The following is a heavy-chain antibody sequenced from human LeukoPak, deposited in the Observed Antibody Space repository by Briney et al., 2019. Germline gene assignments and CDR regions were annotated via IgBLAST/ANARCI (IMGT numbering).Heavy chain of an antibody. V-gene: IGHV1-2*02. D-gene: IGHD3-16*01. Sequence: ASVKVSCKASGYTFTDYYMHWVRQAPGQGLEWMGWINPSSGGTNYAQKFQGRVTVTRDTSISTAYMDLSRLRSDDTAVYYCARGDMIPFGGSIGDYWGQGTLVTVSS. CDR2: INPSSGGT. CDR3: ARGDMIPFGGSIGDY. CDR1: GYTFTDYY. J-gene: IGHJ4*02.